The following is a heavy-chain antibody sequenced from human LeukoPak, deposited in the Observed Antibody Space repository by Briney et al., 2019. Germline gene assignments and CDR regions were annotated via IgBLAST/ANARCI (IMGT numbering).Heavy chain of an antibody. CDR1: GGSISSSSYY. CDR2: LNHSGRT. CDR3: ARRDRWAPVDY. J-gene: IGHJ4*02. D-gene: IGHD1-26*01. V-gene: IGHV4-39*07. Sequence: SETLSLTCTVSGGSISSSSYYWGWIRQPPGKGLEWIGELNHSGRTNSNPSLKNRATISVDTSKTRFSLKLSAVTAADTAVYYCARRDRWAPVDYWGQGTLVTVSS.